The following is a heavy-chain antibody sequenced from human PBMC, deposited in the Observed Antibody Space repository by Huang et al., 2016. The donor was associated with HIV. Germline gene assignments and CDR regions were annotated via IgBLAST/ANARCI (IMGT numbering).Heavy chain of an antibody. V-gene: IGHV1-2*02. J-gene: IGHJ4*02. CDR3: ARTPYSGSHPDY. CDR1: GYTFPDYF. D-gene: IGHD2-15*01. Sequence: QVQLVQSGAEVKKPGASVKVSCRTSGYTFPDYFVHWGRQAPGQGLQWIGSINPLSGVTNYAQKCQGRVTMNRDTSIRTVYMELNRLRSDDTALYYCARTPYSGSHPDYWGQGTLVTVSS. CDR2: INPLSGVT.